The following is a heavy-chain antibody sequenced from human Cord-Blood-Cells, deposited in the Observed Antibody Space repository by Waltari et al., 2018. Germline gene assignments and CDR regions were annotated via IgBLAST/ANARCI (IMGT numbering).Heavy chain of an antibody. CDR2: INPNSGGT. V-gene: IGHV1-2*02. CDR3: ARWGSYSSSWSSFDY. J-gene: IGHJ4*02. Sequence: QVQLVQSGAEVKKPGASVKVYCKAAGYTFTGYYMHWVRQAPGQGLEWMGWINPNSGGTNYAQKFQGRVTMTRDTSISTAYMELSRLRSDDTAVYYCARWGSYSSSWSSFDYWGQGTLVTVSS. CDR1: GYTFTGYY. D-gene: IGHD6-13*01.